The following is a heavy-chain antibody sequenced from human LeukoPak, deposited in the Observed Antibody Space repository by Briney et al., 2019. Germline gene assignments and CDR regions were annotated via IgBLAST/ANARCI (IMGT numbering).Heavy chain of an antibody. CDR2: MDPNSGVT. CDR3: ARDLSSTSNWEFDY. Sequence: ASVKVSCKASGYTFTSYDINWVRQATGQGLEWMGWMDPNSGVTMYAQTLQDRVTMTRDTSISTAYMELSRLTSDDTAVYYCARDLSSTSNWEFDYWGQGTLVTVSS. J-gene: IGHJ4*02. CDR1: GYTFTSYD. D-gene: IGHD7-27*01. V-gene: IGHV1-8*01.